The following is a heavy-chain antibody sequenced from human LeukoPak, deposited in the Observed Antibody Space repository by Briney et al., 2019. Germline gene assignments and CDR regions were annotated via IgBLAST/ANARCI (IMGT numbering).Heavy chain of an antibody. J-gene: IGHJ4*02. V-gene: IGHV4-34*01. Sequence: KPSETLSLTRAVYGGSFSGYYWSWIRQPPGKGLEWIGEINHSGSTNYNPSLKSRVTISVDTSKNQFSLKLSSVTAADTAVYYCAREVRYYGSGSYYPLFDYWGQGTLVTVSS. CDR3: AREVRYYGSGSYYPLFDY. CDR1: GGSFSGYY. D-gene: IGHD3-10*01. CDR2: INHSGST.